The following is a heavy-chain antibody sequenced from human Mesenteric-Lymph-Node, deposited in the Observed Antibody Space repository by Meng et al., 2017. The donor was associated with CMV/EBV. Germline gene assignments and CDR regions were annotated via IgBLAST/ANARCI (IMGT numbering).Heavy chain of an antibody. Sequence: YTFTTFGILWVRQAPGQGLEWVGWISTYNGNTNYAQKLQGRVAMTTDTSTSTAYMELRSLRSDDTALYYCARGGGGYCSSTSCSLWPWGQGTLVTVSS. D-gene: IGHD2-2*01. V-gene: IGHV1-18*01. CDR3: ARGGGGYCSSTSCSLWP. J-gene: IGHJ5*02. CDR1: YTFTTFG. CDR2: ISTYNGNT.